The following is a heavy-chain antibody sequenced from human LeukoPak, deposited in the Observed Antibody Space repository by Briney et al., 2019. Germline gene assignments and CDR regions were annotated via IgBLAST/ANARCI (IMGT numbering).Heavy chain of an antibody. CDR3: AAEAAYYYDSRDAFDV. CDR2: LFVGSGNT. J-gene: IGHJ3*01. D-gene: IGHD3-22*01. V-gene: IGHV1-58*01. Sequence: SVKVFCKASGFTFTSSAVQWVRQARGQRPEWIGWLFVGSGNTNYAQMFQERVTITRDMSTSLVYMELSSLRSENTAVYYCAAEAAYYYDSRDAFDVWGQGTMVTVSS. CDR1: GFTFTSSA.